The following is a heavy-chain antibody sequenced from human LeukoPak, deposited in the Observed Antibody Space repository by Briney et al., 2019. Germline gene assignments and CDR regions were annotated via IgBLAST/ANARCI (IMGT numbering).Heavy chain of an antibody. CDR3: ARTVSCSGGTCAYYFDY. J-gene: IGHJ4*02. Sequence: GASLKVSCKASGYTFTSHGISWVRQAPGQGLEWMGWISAYNSNTNYAQKLQGRVTMTTDTSTSTAYMELRSLRSDDTAVYYCARTVSCSGGTCAYYFDYWGQGTLVTVSS. CDR2: ISAYNSNT. V-gene: IGHV1-18*01. D-gene: IGHD2-15*01. CDR1: GYTFTSHG.